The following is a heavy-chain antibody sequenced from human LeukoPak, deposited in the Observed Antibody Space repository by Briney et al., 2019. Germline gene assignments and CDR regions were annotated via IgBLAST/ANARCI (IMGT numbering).Heavy chain of an antibody. J-gene: IGHJ4*02. CDR2: ISSSGTII. CDR1: GFTFTDYY. Sequence: PGGSLSLSCAASGFTFTDYYMSWIRQAPGKGLEWVSYISSSGTIIYYADSVKGRFTISRDSAKNSLYLQMNSLRAEDTAVYYCARRTSGIDYWGQGTLVTVSS. CDR3: ARRTSGIDY. V-gene: IGHV3-11*01.